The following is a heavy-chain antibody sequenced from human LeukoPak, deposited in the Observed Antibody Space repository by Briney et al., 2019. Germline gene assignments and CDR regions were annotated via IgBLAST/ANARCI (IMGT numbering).Heavy chain of an antibody. CDR3: ARDMDKLGDYYGMDV. CDR1: GFTFSSYS. D-gene: IGHD3-16*01. CDR2: ISSSSSYI. V-gene: IGHV3-21*04. J-gene: IGHJ6*02. Sequence: GGSLRLSCAASGFTFSSYSMNWVRQAPGKGLEWVSSISSSSSYIYYADSVKGRFTISRDNAKNSLYLQMNSLRAEDTPVYYCARDMDKLGDYYGMDVWGQGTTVVVSS.